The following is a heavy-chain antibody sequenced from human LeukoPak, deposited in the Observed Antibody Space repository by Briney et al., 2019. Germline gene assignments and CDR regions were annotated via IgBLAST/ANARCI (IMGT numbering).Heavy chain of an antibody. J-gene: IGHJ4*02. D-gene: IGHD6-13*01. V-gene: IGHV3-21*01. CDR3: ARGPLAAAVPFDY. CDR2: ISSSSSYI. CDR1: GFTFSSYS. Sequence: GGSLRLSYAASGFTFSSYSRNWVRQAPGKGLEWVSSISSSSSYIYYADSVKGRFTISRDNAKNSLYLQMNSLRAEDTAVYYCARGPLAAAVPFDYWGQGTLVPVSS.